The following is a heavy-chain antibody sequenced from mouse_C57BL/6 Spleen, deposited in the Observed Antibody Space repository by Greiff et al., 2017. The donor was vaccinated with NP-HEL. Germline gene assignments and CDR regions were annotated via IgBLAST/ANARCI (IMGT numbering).Heavy chain of an antibody. CDR3: AREGYGNYVFDY. J-gene: IGHJ2*01. CDR1: GFTFSDYY. V-gene: IGHV5-16*01. D-gene: IGHD2-10*02. CDR2: INYDGSST. Sequence: EVNVVESEGGLVQPGSSMKLSCTASGFTFSDYYMAWVRQVPEKGLEWVANINYDGSSTYYLDSLKSRFIISRDNAKNILYLQMSSLKSEDTATYYCAREGYGNYVFDYWGQGTTLTVSS.